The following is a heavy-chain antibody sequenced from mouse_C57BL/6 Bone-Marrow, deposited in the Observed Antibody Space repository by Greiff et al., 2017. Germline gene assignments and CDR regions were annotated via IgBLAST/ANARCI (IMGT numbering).Heavy chain of an antibody. Sequence: QVQLQQPGAELVRPGSSVKLSCKASGYTFTSYWMHWVKQRPIQGLEWIGNIDPSDSETHYNQKFKDKATLTVDTSSSTAYMQLSSLTSEDSAVYYCAGGAQATDWFAYWGQGTLVTVAA. CDR3: AGGAQATDWFAY. CDR2: IDPSDSET. V-gene: IGHV1-52*01. J-gene: IGHJ3*01. D-gene: IGHD3-2*02. CDR1: GYTFTSYW.